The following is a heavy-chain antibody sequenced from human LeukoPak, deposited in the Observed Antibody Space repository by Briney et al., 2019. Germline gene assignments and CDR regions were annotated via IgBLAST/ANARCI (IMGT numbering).Heavy chain of an antibody. J-gene: IGHJ4*02. D-gene: IGHD6-19*01. Sequence: ASVKVSCKASGYTFTGYYMHWVRQAPGQGLEWMGWINPNSGRTNYAQTFQGRVTMTRDTSISTAYMELSRLRSDDTAVYYCATYPYSSGWPFDYWGQGTLVTVSS. CDR1: GYTFTGYY. CDR3: ATYPYSSGWPFDY. V-gene: IGHV1-2*02. CDR2: INPNSGRT.